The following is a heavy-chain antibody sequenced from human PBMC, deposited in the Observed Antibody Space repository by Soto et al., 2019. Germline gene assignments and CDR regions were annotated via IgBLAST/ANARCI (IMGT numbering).Heavy chain of an antibody. CDR2: ISGTTGST. D-gene: IGHD6-13*01. Sequence: VQLVESGGGLVQPGGCLRLSCAASGYTFSSYAMTWVRQGPGKGLEWVSTISGTTGSTYYADSVRGQFTISRDNSKNTVYLQMNSLRAEDTAVYYCAKDLVSGGSSPGLFDFWGPGTLVTVSS. CDR1: GYTFSSYA. CDR3: AKDLVSGGSSPGLFDF. J-gene: IGHJ4*02. V-gene: IGHV3-23*04.